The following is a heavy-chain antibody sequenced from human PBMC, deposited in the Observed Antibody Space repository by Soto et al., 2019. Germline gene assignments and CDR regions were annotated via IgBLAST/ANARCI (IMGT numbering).Heavy chain of an antibody. J-gene: IGHJ4*02. CDR2: ISYDGSNQ. Sequence: QVQLVESGGGVVQPGRSLRLSCAASGFTFSSYGMHWVRQAPGKGLEWVAIISYDGSNQYYADSVKGRFTISRDNSKNKIYQQMNRLRSEDTAVYYCAKSLVALSPESYDHWGQGVLVTVSS. D-gene: IGHD3-16*01. CDR3: AKSLVALSPESYDH. V-gene: IGHV3-30*18. CDR1: GFTFSSYG.